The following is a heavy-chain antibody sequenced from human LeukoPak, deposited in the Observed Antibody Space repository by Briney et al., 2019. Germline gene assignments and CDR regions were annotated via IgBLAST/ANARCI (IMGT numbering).Heavy chain of an antibody. CDR3: AKDQDDFWSGYPFDY. J-gene: IGHJ4*02. V-gene: IGHV3-30*02. D-gene: IGHD3-3*01. Sequence: GGSLRLSCAASGFTFSSYGMHWVRKAPGKGLKWVAFIRYDGSNKYYADSVKGRFTISRDNSKNTLYLQMNSLRAEDTAVYYCAKDQDDFWSGYPFDYWGQGTLVTVSS. CDR1: GFTFSSYG. CDR2: IRYDGSNK.